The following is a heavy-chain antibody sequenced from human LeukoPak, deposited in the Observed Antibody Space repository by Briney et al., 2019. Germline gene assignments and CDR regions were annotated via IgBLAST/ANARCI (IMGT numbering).Heavy chain of an antibody. D-gene: IGHD6-13*01. J-gene: IGHJ4*02. Sequence: SLKVSCKPSGGTFSNNEISWVRQAPGQGLEWMGRIIPNLGTANYAQSFQGRLTITADKSTSTAYMELSSLRSADTAVYFCARWASIIYDSNWYAPLDYWGQGTLVTVSS. V-gene: IGHV1-69*04. CDR1: GGTFSNNE. CDR2: IIPNLGTA. CDR3: ARWASIIYDSNWYAPLDY.